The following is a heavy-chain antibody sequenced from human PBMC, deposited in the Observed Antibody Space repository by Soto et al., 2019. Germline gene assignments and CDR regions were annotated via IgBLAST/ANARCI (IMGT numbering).Heavy chain of an antibody. D-gene: IGHD3-16*01. V-gene: IGHV4-30-2*01. Sequence: QLQLQESGSGLVKPSQTLSLTCAVSGGSISSGGYSWSWIRQPPGKGLEWIGYIYHSGSTYYNPYIKSRVTISEDRSKNQFSRKLSSVTAADTAVYYCARGGGWGRFPPFGYVVPWWFAPWGQGTLVTVSS. CDR3: ARGGGWGRFPPFGYVVPWWFAP. CDR1: GGSISSGGYS. CDR2: IYHSGST. J-gene: IGHJ5*02.